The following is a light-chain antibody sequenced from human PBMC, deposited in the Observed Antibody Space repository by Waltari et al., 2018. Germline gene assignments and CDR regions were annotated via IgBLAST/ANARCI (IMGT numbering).Light chain of an antibody. J-gene: IGKJ3*01. CDR3: LQYKSLPVT. V-gene: IGKV1-16*01. CDR2: YAS. Sequence: DIQMTQSPSPPAASVGYTVTITCRTSQDIGNYLAWHQQKPGKAPKPLIYYASNLESGVPSRFSGSGSGTEFTLTISSLQPEDFATYYCLQYKSLPVTFGPGTKLEIK. CDR1: QDIGNY.